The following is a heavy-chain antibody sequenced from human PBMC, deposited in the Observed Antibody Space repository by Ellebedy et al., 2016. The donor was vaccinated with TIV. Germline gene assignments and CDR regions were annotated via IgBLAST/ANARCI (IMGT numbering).Heavy chain of an antibody. D-gene: IGHD6-19*01. Sequence: MPSETLSLTCTVSGGSISSSSYYWGWIRQPPGKGLEWIGSIYYSGSTYYNPSLKSRVTISVDTSKNQFSLKLSSVTAADTAVYYCAKVAGQGYFDYWGQGTLVTVSS. CDR2: IYYSGST. CDR3: AKVAGQGYFDY. V-gene: IGHV4-39*01. J-gene: IGHJ4*02. CDR1: GGSISSSSYY.